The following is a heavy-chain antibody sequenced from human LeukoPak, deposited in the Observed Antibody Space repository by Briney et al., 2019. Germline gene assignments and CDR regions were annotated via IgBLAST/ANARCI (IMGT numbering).Heavy chain of an antibody. CDR1: GGSFSGYY. J-gene: IGHJ4*02. Sequence: PSETLSHTCAVYGGSFSGYYWSWIRQPPGKGLEWIGEINHSGSTNYNPSLKSRVTISVDTSKNQFSLKLSSVTAADTAVYYCARADYDFWSGYFYWGQGTLVTVSS. CDR2: INHSGST. V-gene: IGHV4-34*01. D-gene: IGHD3-3*01. CDR3: ARADYDFWSGYFY.